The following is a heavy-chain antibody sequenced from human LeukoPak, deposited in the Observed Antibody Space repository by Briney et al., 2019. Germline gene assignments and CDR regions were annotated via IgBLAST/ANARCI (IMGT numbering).Heavy chain of an antibody. Sequence: ASVKVSCKASGYTFTGYYMHWVRQAPGQGLEWMGWINPNSGGTNYAQKFQGRVTMTRDTSISTAYMELSRLRSDDTAVYYCARAQDGDYEGWFDPWGQGTLVTVSS. J-gene: IGHJ5*02. CDR2: INPNSGGT. D-gene: IGHD4-17*01. CDR1: GYTFTGYY. V-gene: IGHV1-2*02. CDR3: ARAQDGDYEGWFDP.